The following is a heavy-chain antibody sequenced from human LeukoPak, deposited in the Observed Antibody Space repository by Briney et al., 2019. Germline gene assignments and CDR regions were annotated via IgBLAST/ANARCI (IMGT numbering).Heavy chain of an antibody. V-gene: IGHV4-59*01. D-gene: IGHD2-15*01. J-gene: IGHJ6*02. CDR3: ARLLGYCSGGSCQRGDYYYYGMDV. CDR1: GGSISSYY. CDR2: IYYSGST. Sequence: SETLSLTCTVSGGSISSYYWSWIRPPPGQGLAWIGYIYYSGSTNYNPSLKSRVTISVDTSKNQFSLKLSSVTAADTAVYYCARLLGYCSGGSCQRGDYYYYGMDVWGQGTTVTVSS.